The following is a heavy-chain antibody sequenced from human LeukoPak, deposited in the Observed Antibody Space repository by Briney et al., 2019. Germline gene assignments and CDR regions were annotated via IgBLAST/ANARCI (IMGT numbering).Heavy chain of an antibody. CDR3: ARVVGSGWSPDFDY. V-gene: IGHV1-69*01. J-gene: IGHJ4*02. Sequence: GSSVKVSCKASGGTFSSYAISWVRQAPGQGLEWMGGIIPIFGTVNYAQKFQGRVTITADESTSTAYMELSSLRSEDTAVYYCARVVGSGWSPDFDYWGQGTLVTVSS. CDR2: IIPIFGTV. D-gene: IGHD6-19*01. CDR1: GGTFSSYA.